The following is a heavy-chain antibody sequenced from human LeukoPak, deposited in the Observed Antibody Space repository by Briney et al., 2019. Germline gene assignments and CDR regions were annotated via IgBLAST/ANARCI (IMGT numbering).Heavy chain of an antibody. CDR3: ARGSRVTPKFAAFDI. D-gene: IGHD4-23*01. J-gene: IGHJ3*02. CDR1: GFTFSSYW. CDR2: ISSSSSYI. V-gene: IGHV3-21*01. Sequence: KPGGSLRLSCAASGFTFSSYWMNRVRQAPGKGLEWVSSISSSSSYIYYADSVKGRFTISRDNAKNSLYLQMNSLRAEDTAVYYCARGSRVTPKFAAFDIWGQGTMVTVSS.